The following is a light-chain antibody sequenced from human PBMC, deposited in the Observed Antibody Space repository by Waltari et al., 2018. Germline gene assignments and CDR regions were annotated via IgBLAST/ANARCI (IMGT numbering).Light chain of an antibody. CDR1: QGISSR. V-gene: IGKV1-12*01. CDR3: LQVDSFPRT. Sequence: DIQMTQSTASVSASGGDRVTLTCRASQGISSRLAWYQQKPGKAPKLLIYDASSLHSGVPSRFSGSGSGTEFTLTISSLQPEDFATYYCLQVDSFPRTFGQGTKVEVK. CDR2: DAS. J-gene: IGKJ1*01.